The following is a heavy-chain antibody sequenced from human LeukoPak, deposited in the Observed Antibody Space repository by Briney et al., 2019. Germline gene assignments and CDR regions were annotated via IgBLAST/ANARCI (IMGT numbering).Heavy chain of an antibody. D-gene: IGHD6-19*01. V-gene: IGHV4-59*01. CDR3: ATGQIAVAGGYPFHI. Sequence: SETLSLTRTVSGGSISNYYWSWIRRPPGKGLEWIAYIYYSGRTSYNPSLTSRVTISVDTSKTQFSLTLSSVTAADTAVYYCATGQIAVAGGYPFHIWGQGTMVTVSS. CDR2: IYYSGRT. CDR1: GGSISNYY. J-gene: IGHJ3*02.